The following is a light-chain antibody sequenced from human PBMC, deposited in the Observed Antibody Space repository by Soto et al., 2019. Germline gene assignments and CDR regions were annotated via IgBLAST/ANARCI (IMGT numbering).Light chain of an antibody. V-gene: IGKV3-20*01. J-gene: IGKJ5*01. CDR2: GAS. Sequence: TMFTLSLVTFTLTPRERATLSCRASQSVTSRYLAWYQQKPGQAPRLLMSGASTRAAGIPDRFSGDGSGTDFTLTISRLEPEDFALYYCQHAGTPAITFGQGSRLEI. CDR1: QSVTSRY. CDR3: QHAGTPAIT.